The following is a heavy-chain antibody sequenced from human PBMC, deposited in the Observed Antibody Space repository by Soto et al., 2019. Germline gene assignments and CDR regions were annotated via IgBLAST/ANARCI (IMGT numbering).Heavy chain of an antibody. V-gene: IGHV1-2*04. Sequence: LEWMGWITPNSGGTNYAQKFQGWVTMTRDTSISTAYMELSRLRSDDTAVYYCARGATITSKGYYYMDVWGKGTTVTVSS. J-gene: IGHJ6*03. CDR2: ITPNSGGT. D-gene: IGHD1-20*01. CDR3: ARGATITSKGYYYMDV.